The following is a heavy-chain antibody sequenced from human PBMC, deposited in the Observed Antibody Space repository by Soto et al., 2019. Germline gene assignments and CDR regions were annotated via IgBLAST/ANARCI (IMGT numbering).Heavy chain of an antibody. CDR3: AKGQYYAILTGYYMGDAFDI. CDR2: ISWDGGST. V-gene: IGHV3-43D*03. D-gene: IGHD3-9*01. CDR1: GFTFDDYA. J-gene: IGHJ3*02. Sequence: GGSLRLSCAASGFTFDDYAMHWVRQAPGKGLEWVSLISWDGGSTYYADSVKGRFTISRDNSKNSLYLPMNSLRAEDTALYYCAKGQYYAILTGYYMGDAFDIWGQGTMVTVSS.